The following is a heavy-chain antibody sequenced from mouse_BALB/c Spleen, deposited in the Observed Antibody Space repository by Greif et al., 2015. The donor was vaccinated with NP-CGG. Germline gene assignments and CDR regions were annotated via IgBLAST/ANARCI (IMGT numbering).Heavy chain of an antibody. Sequence: QVQLQQSGPELVKPGASVKISCKASGYTFTDYYINWVKQKPGQGLEWIGWIYPGSGNTKYNEKFKGKATLTVDTSSSTDYMQLSRLTSEDTAVYFCARRTGTEAMDYWGQGTSVTVSA. V-gene: IGHV1-84*02. CDR2: IYPGSGNT. J-gene: IGHJ4*01. D-gene: IGHD4-1*01. CDR3: ARRTGTEAMDY. CDR1: GYTFTDYY.